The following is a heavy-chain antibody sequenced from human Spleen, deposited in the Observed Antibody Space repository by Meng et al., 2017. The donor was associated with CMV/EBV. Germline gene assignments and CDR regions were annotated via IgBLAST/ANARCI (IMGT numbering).Heavy chain of an antibody. CDR1: GGSISSGDYY. D-gene: IGHD6-13*01. CDR2: IYYSGST. Sequence: SETLSLTCTVSGGSISSGDYYWSWIRQPPGKGLEWIGYIYYSGSTYYNPSLKSRVTISVDTSKNQFSLKLSSVTAADTAVYYCAREIWQQQHFDYWGQGTLVTVSS. J-gene: IGHJ4*02. CDR3: AREIWQQQHFDY. V-gene: IGHV4-30-4*08.